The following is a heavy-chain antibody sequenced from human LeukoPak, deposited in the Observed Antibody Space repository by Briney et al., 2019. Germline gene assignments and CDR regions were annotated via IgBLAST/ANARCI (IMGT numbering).Heavy chain of an antibody. CDR3: ARDLHYYDSSGYSQKDY. J-gene: IGHJ4*02. CDR2: ISYDGSNK. CDR1: GFTFSSYA. Sequence: PGGSLRLSCAASGFTFSSYAMHWVRQAPGKGLEWVAVISYDGSNKYYAGSVKGRFTISRDNSKNTLYLQMNSLRAEDTAVYYCARDLHYYDSSGYSQKDYWGQGTLVTVSS. V-gene: IGHV3-30-3*01. D-gene: IGHD3-22*01.